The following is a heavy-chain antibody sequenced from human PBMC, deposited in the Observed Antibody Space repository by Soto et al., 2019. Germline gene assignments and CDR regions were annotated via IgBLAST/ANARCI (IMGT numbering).Heavy chain of an antibody. Sequence: ASVKVSCKASGYTFTGYYMHWLRQAPGQGLEWMGWINPNSGGTNYAQKFQGRVTMTRDTSISTAYMELSRLRSDDTAVYYCARDGGIAVAGTEVDYWGQGTLVTVSS. CDR1: GYTFTGYY. J-gene: IGHJ4*02. V-gene: IGHV1-2*02. D-gene: IGHD6-19*01. CDR2: INPNSGGT. CDR3: ARDGGIAVAGTEVDY.